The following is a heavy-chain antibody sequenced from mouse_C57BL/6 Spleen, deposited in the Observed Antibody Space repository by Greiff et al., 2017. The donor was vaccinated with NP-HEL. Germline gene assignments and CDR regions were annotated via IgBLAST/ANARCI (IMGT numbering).Heavy chain of an antibody. CDR3: TREGLSGAWFAY. V-gene: IGHV1-5*01. D-gene: IGHD1-3*01. Sequence: EVQLQQSGTVLARPGASVKMSCKTSGYTFTSYWMHWVKQRPGQGLEWIGAIYPGNSDTSYNQKFKGKAKLTAVTSASTAYMELSRLTNEDSAVYYCTREGLSGAWFAYWGQGTLVTVSA. J-gene: IGHJ3*01. CDR1: GYTFTSYW. CDR2: IYPGNSDT.